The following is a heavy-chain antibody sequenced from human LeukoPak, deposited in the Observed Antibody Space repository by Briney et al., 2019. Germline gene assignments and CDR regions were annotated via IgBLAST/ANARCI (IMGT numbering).Heavy chain of an antibody. CDR3: ARDLTSDGIIDWYTFDY. Sequence: SVKVSCKASGGTFSSYAISWVRQAPGQGLEWMGGIIPIFGTANYAQKFQGRVTITTDESTSTAYMELSSLRSEDTAVYYCARDLTSDGIIDWYTFDYWGQGTLVTVSS. D-gene: IGHD3-9*01. CDR1: GGTFSSYA. V-gene: IGHV1-69*05. CDR2: IIPIFGTA. J-gene: IGHJ4*02.